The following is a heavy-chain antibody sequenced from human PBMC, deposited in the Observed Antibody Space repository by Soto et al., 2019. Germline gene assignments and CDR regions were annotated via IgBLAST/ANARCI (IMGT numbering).Heavy chain of an antibody. J-gene: IGHJ4*02. CDR2: IIPILGIA. D-gene: IGHD3-16*01. CDR1: GGTFSSYT. CDR3: AVFTRY. V-gene: IGHV1-69*02. Sequence: QVQLVQSGAEVKKPGSSVKVSCKASGGTFSSYTITWVRQAPGQGLEWMGRIIPILGIANYAQKFQGRVTITAHKSTSTAYMELSRLRSEDTAIYYCAVFTRYWGQGTLVTVSS.